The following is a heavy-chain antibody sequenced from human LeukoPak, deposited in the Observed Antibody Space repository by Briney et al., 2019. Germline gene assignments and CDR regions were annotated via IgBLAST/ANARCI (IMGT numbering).Heavy chain of an antibody. J-gene: IGHJ5*02. D-gene: IGHD3-10*01. CDR3: ARVGPFYGSGKGPNWFDP. CDR2: INHSGST. Sequence: PSETLSLTCAVYGGSFSGYYWSWIRQPPGKGREWVGVINHSGSTNYNPSLKSRVTISVDTSKNQFSLKLSSVTAADTAVYYCARVGPFYGSGKGPNWFDPWGQGTLVTVSS. CDR1: GGSFSGYY. V-gene: IGHV4-34*01.